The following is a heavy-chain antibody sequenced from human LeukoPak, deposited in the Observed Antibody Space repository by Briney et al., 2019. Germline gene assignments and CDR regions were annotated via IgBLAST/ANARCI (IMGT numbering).Heavy chain of an antibody. V-gene: IGHV3-23*01. D-gene: IGHD6-25*01. J-gene: IGHJ4*02. CDR3: AKDLGPFPGIAAD. CDR1: GFTFSSYA. CDR2: ISGSGGST. Sequence: PGGSLRLSCATSGFTFSSYAMSWVRQAPGKGLEWVSAISGSGGSTYYADSVKGRFTISRDNSKNTLYLQMNSLRAEDTAVYYCAKDLGPFPGIAADWGQGTLVTVSS.